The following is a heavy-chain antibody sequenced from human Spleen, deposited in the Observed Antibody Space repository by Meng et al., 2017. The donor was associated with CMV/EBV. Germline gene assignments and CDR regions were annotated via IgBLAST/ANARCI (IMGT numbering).Heavy chain of an antibody. J-gene: IGHJ6*02. D-gene: IGHD3-10*01. CDR3: ARKSVTLVRGVSDYYYSMDV. V-gene: IGHV4-59*06. CDR2: ISSSGNT. CDR1: GDSISSSY. Sequence: SETLSLTCTVSGDSISSSYWSWIRQPPGKGLEWIGYISSSGNTYYIPSLKSRLTISLDTSKNQFSLKLDSVTAADTAVYYCARKSVTLVRGVSDYYYSMDVWGQGTTVTVSS.